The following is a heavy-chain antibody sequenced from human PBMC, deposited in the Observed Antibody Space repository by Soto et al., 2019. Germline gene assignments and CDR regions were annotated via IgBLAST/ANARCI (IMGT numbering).Heavy chain of an antibody. J-gene: IGHJ3*02. CDR2: ISGSGGST. CDR1: GFTFSSYA. Sequence: EVQLLESGGGLVQPGGSLRLSCAASGFTFSSYAMSWVRQAPGKGLEWVSAISGSGGSTYYADSVKGRFTISRDNSKNTLYLQMNRLRAEDTAVAYYAKIPHSSSRSLDAFDIWGQGKMVTVSS. V-gene: IGHV3-23*01. CDR3: AKIPHSSSRSLDAFDI. D-gene: IGHD6-13*01.